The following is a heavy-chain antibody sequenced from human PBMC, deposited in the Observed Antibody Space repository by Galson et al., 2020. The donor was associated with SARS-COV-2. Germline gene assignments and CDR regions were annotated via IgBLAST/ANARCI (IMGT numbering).Heavy chain of an antibody. CDR2: ISYDGTTR. CDR1: GFTFSSSA. V-gene: IGHV3-30*04. J-gene: IGHJ4*02. D-gene: IGHD6-13*01. Sequence: GGSLRLSCAASGFTFSSSAMHWVRQAPGKGLEWVAIISYDGTTRYNSDSVKGRFTISRDISKNTLYLQMNSLRPEDTAVYYCAREKDDHTSSWYDYLGQGTLVTVSS. CDR3: AREKDDHTSSWYDY.